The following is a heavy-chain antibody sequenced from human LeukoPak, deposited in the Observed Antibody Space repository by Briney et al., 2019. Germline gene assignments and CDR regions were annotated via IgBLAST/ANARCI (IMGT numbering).Heavy chain of an antibody. D-gene: IGHD1-26*01. CDR1: GYSFTSYW. V-gene: IGHV5-51*01. Sequence: PGESLKISCKGSGYSFTSYWIGWVRQMPGKGLEWMGIIYPGDSDTRYSPSFQGQVTISADKSISTAYLQWSSLKASDTATYYCARTSGSYLYYYYYMGVWGKGTTVTVSS. CDR3: ARTSGSYLYYYYYMGV. CDR2: IYPGDSDT. J-gene: IGHJ6*03.